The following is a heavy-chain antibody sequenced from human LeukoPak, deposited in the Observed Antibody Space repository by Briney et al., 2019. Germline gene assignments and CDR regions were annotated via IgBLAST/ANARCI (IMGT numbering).Heavy chain of an antibody. CDR3: ATWNYYFDN. Sequence: SETLSLTCTVSGASISNFYWSWVRQPPGKGLQWIAYFSSSGTSKYNPSLKSRVTISLDTSKNQFSLDLDSVTAADTAIYYCATWNYYFDNWGQGTLVTVSS. D-gene: IGHD1-7*01. V-gene: IGHV4-59*01. CDR1: GASISNFY. J-gene: IGHJ4*02. CDR2: FSSSGTS.